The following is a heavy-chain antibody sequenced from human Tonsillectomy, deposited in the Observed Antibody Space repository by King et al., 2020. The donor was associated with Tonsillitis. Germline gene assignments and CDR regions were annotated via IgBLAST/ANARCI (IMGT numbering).Heavy chain of an antibody. V-gene: IGHV1-8*01. CDR2: MNPNSGHT. D-gene: IGHD5-18*01. CDR3: ARGGYYYGHGEYFHR. J-gene: IGHJ1*01. Sequence: QLVQSGAEVKKPGASVKVSCKASGYTFTSYDINWVRQATGQGLEWMGWMNPNSGHTGYAQKFQGRVTMTRNTSISTAYMELSSRRSEDTAVYYCARGGYYYGHGEYFHRWARAPWAPSPQ. CDR1: GYTFTSYD.